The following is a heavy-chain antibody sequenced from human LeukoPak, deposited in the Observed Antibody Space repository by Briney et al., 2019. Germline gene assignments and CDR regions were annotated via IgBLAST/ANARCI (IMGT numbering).Heavy chain of an antibody. Sequence: SETLSLTCTVSDGSISSYYWSWVRQPPGKGLEWIGYIYYSGSTNYNPSLKSQVTISVDTSKNQFSLKLSSVTAADTAVYYCARYSLYDYVWGSHRQTFAFDYWGQGSLVTVSS. D-gene: IGHD3-16*02. CDR3: ARYSLYDYVWGSHRQTFAFDY. J-gene: IGHJ4*02. CDR2: IYYSGST. V-gene: IGHV4-59*01. CDR1: DGSISSYY.